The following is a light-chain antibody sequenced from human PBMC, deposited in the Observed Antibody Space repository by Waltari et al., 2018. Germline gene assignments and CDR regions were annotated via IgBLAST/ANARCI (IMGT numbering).Light chain of an antibody. CDR3: QQYNDWPRT. J-gene: IGKJ1*01. CDR2: GAS. Sequence: EIVMTQSPAILSASPGERATLSCRASQSVSTNLAWYQQKLGQAPRLLIYGASTRATGIPDRFSGSGSGTEFTLTISSLQSEDFVVYSCQQYNDWPRTFGQGTKVEIK. CDR1: QSVSTN. V-gene: IGKV3-15*01.